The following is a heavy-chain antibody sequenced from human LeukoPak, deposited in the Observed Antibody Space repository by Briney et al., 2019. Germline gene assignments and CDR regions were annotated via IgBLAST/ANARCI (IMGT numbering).Heavy chain of an antibody. V-gene: IGHV1-2*02. CDR2: INPNSGDT. Sequence: ASVKVSFKTSGYTFSGNYIYWVRQAPGQGLEWMGWINPNSGDTSYAQKFQGRVTMTRDTSISTAYMDLSSLISDDTAVYYCARGGSSSGSYYYGVDAWGQGTTVTVSS. CDR3: ARGGSSSGSYYYGVDA. D-gene: IGHD3-10*01. J-gene: IGHJ6*02. CDR1: GYTFSGNY.